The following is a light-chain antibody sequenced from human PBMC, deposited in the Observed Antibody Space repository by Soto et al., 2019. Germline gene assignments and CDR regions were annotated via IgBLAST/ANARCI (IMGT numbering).Light chain of an antibody. Sequence: EIVMTQSPAPLSVSPGERATLSCRASQSVSNTLAWYQQKPGQAPRLLIYHASTGATGIPARFSGSGSGTELTLPISSVQSEDFAVYYCQQYDEWPLTFGGGTQVEIK. CDR3: QQYDEWPLT. CDR2: HAS. CDR1: QSVSNT. V-gene: IGKV3-15*01. J-gene: IGKJ4*01.